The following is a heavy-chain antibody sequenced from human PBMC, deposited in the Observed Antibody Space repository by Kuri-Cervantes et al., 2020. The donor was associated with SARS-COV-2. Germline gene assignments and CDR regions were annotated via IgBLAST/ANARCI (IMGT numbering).Heavy chain of an antibody. D-gene: IGHD6-13*01. J-gene: IGHJ4*01. Sequence: GESLKISCVASGFTFSSYSMNWVRQAPGKGLEWVSYISSSSSTIYYADSVKGRFTISRDNAKNSLYLQMNSLRAEDTALYYCAKGLSSSWYVGFDYWGQGTLVTVSS. V-gene: IGHV3-48*01. CDR2: ISSSSSTI. CDR1: GFTFSSYS. CDR3: AKGLSSSWYVGFDY.